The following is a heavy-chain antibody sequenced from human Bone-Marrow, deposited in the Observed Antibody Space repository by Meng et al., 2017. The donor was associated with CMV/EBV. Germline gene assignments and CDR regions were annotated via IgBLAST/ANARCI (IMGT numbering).Heavy chain of an antibody. D-gene: IGHD3-3*01. CDR3: ARDTDFWSGSGPYGMDV. CDR2: IYYSGST. CDR1: GGSFSSGSYY. Sequence: SETLSLTCTVSGGSFSSGSYYWSWIRQPPGKGLEWIGYIYYSGSTNYNPSLKSRVTISVDTSKNQFSLKLSSVTAADTAVYYCARDTDFWSGSGPYGMDVWGQGTTVTVSS. V-gene: IGHV4-61*01. J-gene: IGHJ6*02.